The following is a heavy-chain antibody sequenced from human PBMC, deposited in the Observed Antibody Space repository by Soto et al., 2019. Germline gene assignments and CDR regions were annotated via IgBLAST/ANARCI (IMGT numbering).Heavy chain of an antibody. D-gene: IGHD2-2*01. CDR1: GFTFSNAW. CDR3: TTEVVVVPAAGGQANYYYYGMDV. J-gene: IGHJ6*02. CDR2: IKSKTDGGTT. V-gene: IGHV3-15*07. Sequence: PGGSLRLSCAASGFTFSNAWMNWVRQAPGKGLEWVGRIKSKTDGGTTDYAAPVKGRFTISRDDSKNTLYLQMNSLKTEDTAVYYCTTEVVVVPAAGGQANYYYYGMDVWGQGTTVTVSS.